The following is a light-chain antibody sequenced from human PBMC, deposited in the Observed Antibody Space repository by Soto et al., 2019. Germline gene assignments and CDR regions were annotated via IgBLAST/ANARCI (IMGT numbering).Light chain of an antibody. CDR1: QSVLHSSNNKNY. CDR3: HQYYRTPPT. CDR2: WAS. Sequence: DIVMTQSPDSLAVSLGERATINCKSSQSVLHSSNNKNYLAWYQQKPGQPPKLLIFWASTRESGVPDRFSGSGSGTDFTLTISSLQAEDVAVYSCHQYYRTPPTFGQGTKLEIK. J-gene: IGKJ1*01. V-gene: IGKV4-1*01.